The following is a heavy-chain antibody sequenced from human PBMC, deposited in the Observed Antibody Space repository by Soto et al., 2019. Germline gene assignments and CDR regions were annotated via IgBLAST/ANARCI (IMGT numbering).Heavy chain of an antibody. Sequence: EVQLLESGGGLVQPGGSLRLSCAASGFTFSSYAMSWVRQAPGKGLEWVSAISGSGGSTYYADSVKGQFTISRDNSKNTLYLQMNSLRAEDTAVYYCAKLLWFGEAAIDYWGQGTLVTVSS. J-gene: IGHJ4*02. CDR2: ISGSGGST. V-gene: IGHV3-23*01. D-gene: IGHD3-10*01. CDR1: GFTFSSYA. CDR3: AKLLWFGEAAIDY.